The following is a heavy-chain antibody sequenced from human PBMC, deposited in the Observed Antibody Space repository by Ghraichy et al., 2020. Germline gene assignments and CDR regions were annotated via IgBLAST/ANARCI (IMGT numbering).Heavy chain of an antibody. J-gene: IGHJ4*02. CDR3: ARQKYDYVWGSYRYMFDY. Sequence: ESLNISCAVYGGSFSGYYWSWIRQPPGKGLEWIGEINHSGSTNYNPSLKSRVTISVDTSKNQFSLKLSSVTAADTAVYYCARQKYDYVWGSYRYMFDYWGQGTLVTVSS. D-gene: IGHD3-16*02. CDR1: GGSFSGYY. CDR2: INHSGST. V-gene: IGHV4-34*01.